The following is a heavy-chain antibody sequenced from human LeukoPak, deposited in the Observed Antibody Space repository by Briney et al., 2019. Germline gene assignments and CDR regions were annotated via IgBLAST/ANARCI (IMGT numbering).Heavy chain of an antibody. CDR1: GGSISSGGHY. D-gene: IGHD2-2*01. J-gene: IGHJ4*02. V-gene: IGHV4-31*03. CDR3: ARDEGQLGPDY. CDR2: IYYSGST. Sequence: SETLSLTCTVSGGSISSGGHYWIWIRQHPGRGLEWIGYIYYSGSTYYNPSLKSRVTISIDTSKNQFSLNLSSVTAADTAVYYCARDEGQLGPDYWGQGTLVTVSS.